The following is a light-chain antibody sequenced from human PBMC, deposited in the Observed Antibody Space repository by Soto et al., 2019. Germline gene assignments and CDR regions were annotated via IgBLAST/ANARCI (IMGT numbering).Light chain of an antibody. CDR1: SSDVGGYNY. J-gene: IGLJ1*01. CDR2: EVS. CDR3: SSYTSSSPHV. Sequence: QSALTQPASVSGSPGQSITISCTGTSSDVGGYNYVSWYQQHPGKAPKLMIYEVSNRPSGVSNRFSGSKSGNTASLTISGLQAEDEADYYCSSYTSSSPHVFGTGTKGTVL. V-gene: IGLV2-14*01.